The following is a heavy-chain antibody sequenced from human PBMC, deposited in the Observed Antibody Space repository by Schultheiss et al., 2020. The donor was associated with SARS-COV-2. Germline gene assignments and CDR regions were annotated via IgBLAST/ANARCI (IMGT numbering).Heavy chain of an antibody. D-gene: IGHD6-6*01. J-gene: IGHJ5*02. CDR3: ARASRSGGGSQYSSSYWFDP. CDR1: GGSISSYY. Sequence: SETLSLTCTVSGGSISSYYWSWIRQPPGKGLEWIGYIYYSGSTNYNPSLKSRVTISVDTSKNQFSLKLSSVTAADTAVYYCARASRSGGGSQYSSSYWFDPWGQGTLVTVSS. CDR2: IYYSGST. V-gene: IGHV4-59*01.